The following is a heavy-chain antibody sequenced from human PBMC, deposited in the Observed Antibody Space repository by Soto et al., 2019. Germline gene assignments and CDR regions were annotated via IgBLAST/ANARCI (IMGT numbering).Heavy chain of an antibody. V-gene: IGHV4-61*08. Sequence: PSETLSLTCTVSGDSVSSGGYYWSWIRQPPGKGLEWIGYIYSSGSANYNPSLKSRVTISRDTPKNQISLKVASVTAADTAGYYCARGFSSVSMDAWGQGXTVTVYS. D-gene: IGHD6-19*01. CDR2: IYSSGSA. CDR3: ARGFSSVSMDA. J-gene: IGHJ6*02. CDR1: GDSVSSGGYY.